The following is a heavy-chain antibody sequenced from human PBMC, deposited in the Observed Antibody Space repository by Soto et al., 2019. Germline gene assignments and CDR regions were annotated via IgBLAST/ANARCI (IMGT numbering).Heavy chain of an antibody. CDR2: MTPDSGDT. D-gene: IGHD3-16*01. CDR3: ARDPFYGWFDS. CDR1: GHTLASYD. V-gene: IGHV1-8*01. Sequence: QVQLVQSGAEVRKPGASVKVSCKASGHTLASYDINWVRQATGQGLEWMGWMTPDSGDTGYAQKFQGRVTMTWDTSITTAYMELSSLRSDDTAVYYCARDPFYGWFDSWGQGTLVTVSP. J-gene: IGHJ5*01.